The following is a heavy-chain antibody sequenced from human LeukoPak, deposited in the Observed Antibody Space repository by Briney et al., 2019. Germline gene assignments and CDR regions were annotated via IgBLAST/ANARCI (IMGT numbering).Heavy chain of an antibody. V-gene: IGHV4-39*07. Sequence: SETLSLTCTVSGGSISSSSYYWGWIRQPPGKGLEWIGSIYYSGSTYYNPSLKSRVTISVDTSKNQFSLKLSSVTAADTAVYYCASSFTVGYWGQGTLVTVSS. CDR1: GGSISSSSYY. CDR3: ASSFTVGY. J-gene: IGHJ4*02. D-gene: IGHD4-23*01. CDR2: IYYSGST.